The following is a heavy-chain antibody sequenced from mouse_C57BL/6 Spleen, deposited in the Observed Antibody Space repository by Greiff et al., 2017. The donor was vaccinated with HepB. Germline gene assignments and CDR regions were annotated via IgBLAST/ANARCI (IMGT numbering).Heavy chain of an antibody. V-gene: IGHV5-4*01. CDR3: AREGPITTVVATRFFDY. D-gene: IGHD1-1*01. CDR1: GFTFSSYA. Sequence: EVQLVESGGGLVKPGGSLKLSCAASGFTFSSYAMSWVRQTPEKRLEWVATFSDGGSYTYYPDNVKGRFTISRDNAKNNLYLQMSHLKSEDTAMYYCAREGPITTVVATRFFDYWGQGTTLTVSS. CDR2: FSDGGSYT. J-gene: IGHJ2*01.